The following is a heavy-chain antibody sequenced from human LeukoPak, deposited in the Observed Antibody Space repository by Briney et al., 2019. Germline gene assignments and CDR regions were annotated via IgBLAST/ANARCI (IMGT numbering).Heavy chain of an antibody. CDR2: ISGSGGGT. D-gene: IGHD4-23*01. J-gene: IGHJ4*02. CDR1: GITLSNYA. V-gene: IGHV3-23*01. CDR3: AKMLRWRAGFDY. Sequence: GGSLRLSCAVSGITLSNYAMTWVRQAPGKGLEWVAGISGSGGGTNYADSVKGRFTISRDNSKNTLYLQMNSLRAEDTAVYYCAKMLRWRAGFDYWGQGTLVTVSS.